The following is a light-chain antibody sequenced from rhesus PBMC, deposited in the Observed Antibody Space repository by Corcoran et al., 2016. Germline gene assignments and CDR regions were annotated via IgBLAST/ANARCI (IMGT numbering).Light chain of an antibody. J-gene: IGKJ2*01. Sequence: DIQMTQSPSSLSASVGDRVTITCRASQGITNDLAWYQQKPGETPKLLMYEASSLQSGIPSRVSGIGSGTDFTLTISSLQSEDFATYYCQHYYSTPYSFGQGTKVEIK. CDR1: QGITND. CDR3: QHYYSTPYS. CDR2: EAS. V-gene: IGKV1-25*01.